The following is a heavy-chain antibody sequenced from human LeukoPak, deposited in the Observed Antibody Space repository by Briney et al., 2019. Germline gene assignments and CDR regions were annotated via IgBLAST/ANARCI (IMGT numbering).Heavy chain of an antibody. J-gene: IGHJ4*01. D-gene: IGHD3-22*01. CDR2: IYSGGST. V-gene: IGHV3-53*01. Sequence: PGGSLRLSCAASGFTFSDYYMSWIRQAPGKGLEWVSVIYSGGSTYYADSVKGRFTISRDNSKNTLYLQMNSLRAEDTAVYYCARIDSSGYNIDYWGQGTLVTVSS. CDR3: ARIDSSGYNIDY. CDR1: GFTFSDYY.